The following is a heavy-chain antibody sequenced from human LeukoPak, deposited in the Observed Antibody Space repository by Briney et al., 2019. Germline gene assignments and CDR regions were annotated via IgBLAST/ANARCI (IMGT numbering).Heavy chain of an antibody. CDR2: ISYDGSNK. V-gene: IGHV3-30*04. D-gene: IGHD3-9*01. CDR1: GFTFSSYA. J-gene: IGHJ6*03. Sequence: GGSLRLSCAASGFTFSSYAVHWVRQAPGKGLEWVAVISYDGSNKYYADSVKGRFTISRDNSKNTLYLQMNSLRAEDTAVYYCARDTIDYDILTGYPIYYYYMDVWGKGTTVTVSS. CDR3: ARDTIDYDILTGYPIYYYYMDV.